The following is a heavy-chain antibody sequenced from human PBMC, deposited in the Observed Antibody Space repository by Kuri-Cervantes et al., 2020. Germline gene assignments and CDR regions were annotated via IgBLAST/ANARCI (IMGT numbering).Heavy chain of an antibody. CDR2: IYLDDDK. J-gene: IGHJ4*02. CDR1: GLSLSTSGVG. D-gene: IGHD1-14*01. V-gene: IGHV2-5*02. CDR3: AHGRTRTIFDY. Sequence: SGPTLVKPTRPLTLTCTFSGLSLSTSGVGVGWVRQPPGKALEWLALIYLDDDKRYRPSLKSRLTITKDTSKNQVVLTMTNMDAADTATYYCAHGRTRTIFDYWGQGALVTVSS.